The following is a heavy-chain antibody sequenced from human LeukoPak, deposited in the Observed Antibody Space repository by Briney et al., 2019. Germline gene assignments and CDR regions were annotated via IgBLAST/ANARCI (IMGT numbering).Heavy chain of an antibody. J-gene: IGHJ6*02. V-gene: IGHV3-21*01. Sequence: GGSLRLSCATSGFTFSGYRMNWVRQAPGKGLEWVSSISGSSSYIYYTDSVKGRFTLSRDNAKNSLVLQMNSLRAEDTGVYYCARAMGEPVYGMDVWGPGTTVTVSS. D-gene: IGHD1-26*01. CDR1: GFTFSGYR. CDR2: ISGSSSYI. CDR3: ARAMGEPVYGMDV.